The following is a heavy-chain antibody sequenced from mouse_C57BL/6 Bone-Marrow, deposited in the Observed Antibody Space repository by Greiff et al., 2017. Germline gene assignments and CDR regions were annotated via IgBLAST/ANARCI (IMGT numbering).Heavy chain of an antibody. CDR3: ARHWAY. Sequence: VKLMESGGGLVQPGGSLKLSCAASGFTFSDYYMYWVRQTPEKRLEWVAYISNGGGSTYYPDTVKGPFPISRDNAKNTLYRQRSRLKSEDTAMYYCARHWAYWGQGTLVTVSA. J-gene: IGHJ3*01. V-gene: IGHV5-12*01. CDR2: ISNGGGST. CDR1: GFTFSDYY.